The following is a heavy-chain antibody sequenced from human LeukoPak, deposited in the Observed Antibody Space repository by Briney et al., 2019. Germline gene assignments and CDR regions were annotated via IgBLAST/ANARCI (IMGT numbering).Heavy chain of an antibody. CDR3: ARHSERLGAPFRD. D-gene: IGHD2-21*01. CDR1: GGSFSGNY. CDR2: INYYGTT. J-gene: IGHJ4*02. V-gene: IGHV4-34*01. Sequence: PSETLSLTCAVYGGSFSGNYWTWIRQPPGKGLEWIGEINYYGTTNYNLSLKSRVTIAVDTSKNQFSLKLTSVTAADTAMYYCARHSERLGAPFRDWGQGVLVTVSS.